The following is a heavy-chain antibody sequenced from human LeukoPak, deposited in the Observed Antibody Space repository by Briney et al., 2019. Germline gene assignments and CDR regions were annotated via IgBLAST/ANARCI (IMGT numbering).Heavy chain of an antibody. Sequence: PGGSLRLSCAASGFTFDDYAMHWVRQAPGKGLEWVSGISWNSGSIGYADSVKGRFTISRDNAKNSLYLQMNSLRAEDTAVYYCAREARNQGYSYGYVDYWGQGTLVTVSS. CDR3: AREARNQGYSYGYVDY. V-gene: IGHV3-9*01. J-gene: IGHJ4*02. D-gene: IGHD5-18*01. CDR2: ISWNSGSI. CDR1: GFTFDDYA.